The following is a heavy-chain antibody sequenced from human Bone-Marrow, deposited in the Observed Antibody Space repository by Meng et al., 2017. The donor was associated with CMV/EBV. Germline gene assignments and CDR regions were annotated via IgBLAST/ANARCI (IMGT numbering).Heavy chain of an antibody. Sequence: ASVKVSCKASGYTFTGYYMHWVRQAPGQGLEWMGWINPNSGGTNYAQKFQGRVTMTRDTSISTAYMELSRLRSDDTAVYYCARGYQTIFGVVIQYYYYYGMDVWGQGTMVTVSS. CDR2: INPNSGGT. V-gene: IGHV1-2*02. CDR3: ARGYQTIFGVVIQYYYYYGMDV. J-gene: IGHJ6*01. CDR1: GYTFTGYY. D-gene: IGHD3-3*01.